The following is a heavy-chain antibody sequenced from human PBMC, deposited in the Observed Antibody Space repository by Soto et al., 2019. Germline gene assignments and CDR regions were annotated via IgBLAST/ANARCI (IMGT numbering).Heavy chain of an antibody. CDR2: VTSGGGT. J-gene: IGHJ4*02. V-gene: IGHV3-23*01. Sequence: EVQLLESGGDLVQPGGSLRLFCAASGFTFSNHAMTWVRQAPGKGLEWVSTVTSGGGTFYVDTVKGRFTISRDNSKSTLYLQMNSLRAEDTAIYYCARTDKFNSQSSGWANRFDYWGQGALVTVAS. CDR1: GFTFSNHA. D-gene: IGHD6-19*01. CDR3: ARTDKFNSQSSGWANRFDY.